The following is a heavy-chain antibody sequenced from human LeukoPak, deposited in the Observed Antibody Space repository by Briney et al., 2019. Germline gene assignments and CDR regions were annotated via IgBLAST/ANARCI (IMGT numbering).Heavy chain of an antibody. CDR1: GFTFSRYW. V-gene: IGHV3-7*01. Sequence: AGGSLRLSCAASGFTFSRYWMTWVRQAPGKGLEWVANIKEDGSENSYVESVKGRFTISRDNAKNSLYLQLNSLRAEDTAVYFCARQRYSVYWGQGTLVTVSS. CDR3: ARQRYSVY. CDR2: IKEDGSEN. D-gene: IGHD3-9*01. J-gene: IGHJ4*02.